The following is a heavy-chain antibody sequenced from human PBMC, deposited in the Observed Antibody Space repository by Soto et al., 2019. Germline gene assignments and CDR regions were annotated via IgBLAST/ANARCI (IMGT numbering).Heavy chain of an antibody. CDR2: ISFDGKNR. CDR1: GFIFSNYG. D-gene: IGHD2-15*01. J-gene: IGHJ4*02. V-gene: IGHV3-30*18. Sequence: QVQLVESGGGVVQPGKSLRLSCAAPGFIFSNYGMHWVRQAPGKGLEWVALISFDGKNRNYADSVKGRFTIYRDNPKNPLDLEMNSLSPEEAAFYYCAKRGGVVGGSEHPFFEYWGQGTLVTVSS. CDR3: AKRGGVVGGSEHPFFEY.